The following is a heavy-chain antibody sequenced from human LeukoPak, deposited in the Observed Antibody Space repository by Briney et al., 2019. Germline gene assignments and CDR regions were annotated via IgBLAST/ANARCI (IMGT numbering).Heavy chain of an antibody. D-gene: IGHD3-10*01. CDR2: IIPIFGTA. Sequence: SVKVSCKASGGTFSSYAISWVGRAPGQGLEWMGGIIPIFGTANYAQKFQGRVTITADESTSTAYMELSSLRSEDTAVYYCARDRYGSGAPGYYYYMDVWGKGTTVTVSS. CDR3: ARDRYGSGAPGYYYYMDV. V-gene: IGHV1-69*13. J-gene: IGHJ6*03. CDR1: GGTFSSYA.